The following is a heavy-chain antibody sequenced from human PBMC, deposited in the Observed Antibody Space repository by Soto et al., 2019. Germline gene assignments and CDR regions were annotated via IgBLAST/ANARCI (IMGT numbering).Heavy chain of an antibody. Sequence: GGSLRLSCAASGFTFSSYGMHWVRQAPGKGLEWVAVIWYDGSNKYYADSVKGRFTISRDNSKNTLYLQMNSLRAEDTAVYYCARSVVVAARDYFDYWGQGTLVTVSS. J-gene: IGHJ4*02. D-gene: IGHD2-15*01. CDR2: IWYDGSNK. V-gene: IGHV3-33*01. CDR3: ARSVVVAARDYFDY. CDR1: GFTFSSYG.